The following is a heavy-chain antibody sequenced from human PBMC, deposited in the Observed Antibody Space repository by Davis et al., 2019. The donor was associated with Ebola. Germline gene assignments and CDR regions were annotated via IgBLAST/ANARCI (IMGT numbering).Heavy chain of an antibody. V-gene: IGHV1-18*01. Sequence: SVHVSCQASGYTFTSYGISWVRQAPGQGLEWMGWISAYNGNTNYAQKLQGRVTMTTDTSTSTAYMELRSLRSDDTAGYYCARDPSARITMREMDVWGQGTTVTVSS. D-gene: IGHD3-22*01. CDR2: ISAYNGNT. CDR3: ARDPSARITMREMDV. J-gene: IGHJ6*02. CDR1: GYTFTSYG.